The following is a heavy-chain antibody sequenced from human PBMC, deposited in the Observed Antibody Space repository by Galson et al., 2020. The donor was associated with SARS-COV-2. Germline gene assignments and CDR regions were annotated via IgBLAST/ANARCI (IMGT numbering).Heavy chain of an antibody. CDR2: ISWNSGSI. J-gene: IGHJ4*02. CDR1: GFTFDDYA. D-gene: IGHD2-15*01. V-gene: IGHV3-9*01. Sequence: GGSLRLSCAASGFTFDDYAMHWVRQAPGKGLEWVSGISWNSGSIGYADSVKGRFTISRDNAKNSLYLQMNSLRAEDTALYYCAKDMFPVVTEMDYWGQGTLVTVSS. CDR3: AKDMFPVVTEMDY.